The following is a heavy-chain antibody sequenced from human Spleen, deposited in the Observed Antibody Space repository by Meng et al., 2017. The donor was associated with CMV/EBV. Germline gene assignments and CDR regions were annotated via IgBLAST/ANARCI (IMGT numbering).Heavy chain of an antibody. CDR1: GYTLTELS. Sequence: ASVKVSCKVSGYTLTELSMHWVRQAPGKGLEWMGGFDPEDGETIYAQKFQGRVTMTEDTSTDTAYMELSSLRSEDTAVYYCARDPHIVVVPAAYYYYYGMDVWGQGTTVTVSS. CDR2: FDPEDGET. J-gene: IGHJ6*02. V-gene: IGHV1-24*01. D-gene: IGHD2-2*01. CDR3: ARDPHIVVVPAAYYYYYGMDV.